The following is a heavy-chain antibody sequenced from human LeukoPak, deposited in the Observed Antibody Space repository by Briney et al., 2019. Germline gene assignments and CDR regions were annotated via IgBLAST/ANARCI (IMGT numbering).Heavy chain of an antibody. V-gene: IGHV1-2*02. CDR1: GYTFTGSY. Sequence: ASVNVSCKTSGYTFTGSYIHWVRQAPGQGLEWIGWHNPDTVGSTHSQKFQGRVTMTRDTSTSTAYMELSGLTSDDTALYFCAKGELWFGKIFDQWGQGTLVIVSS. J-gene: IGHJ4*02. D-gene: IGHD3-10*01. CDR2: HNPDTVGS. CDR3: AKGELWFGKIFDQ.